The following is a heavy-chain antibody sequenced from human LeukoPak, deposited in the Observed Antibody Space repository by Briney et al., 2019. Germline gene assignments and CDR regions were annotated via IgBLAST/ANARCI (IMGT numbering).Heavy chain of an antibody. J-gene: IGHJ4*02. D-gene: IGHD4/OR15-4a*01. V-gene: IGHV3-23*01. CDR3: AKESGALGAPLYDY. CDR1: GFTFSSYA. Sequence: GGSLRLSCAASGFTFSSYAMSWVRQAPGKGLEWVSAISGSGGGTYYADSVKGRFTISRDNSKNMLYLQMNSLRAEDTAVYYCAKESGALGAPLYDYWGRGILVTASS. CDR2: ISGSGGGT.